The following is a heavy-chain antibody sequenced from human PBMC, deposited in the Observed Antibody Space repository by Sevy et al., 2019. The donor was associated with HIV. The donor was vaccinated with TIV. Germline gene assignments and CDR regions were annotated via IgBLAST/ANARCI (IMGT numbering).Heavy chain of an antibody. J-gene: IGHJ3*02. D-gene: IGHD3-10*01. V-gene: IGHV3-33*01. Sequence: GGSLRLSCAASGFMFSTYGMHWVRQAPGKGLEWVAVIWTDGNNKYYADSVKGRFTFSRDNSKSTLSLQMNSLRVEDTAMYYCGRERGPFDGFDIWGQGTMVTVSS. CDR2: IWTDGNNK. CDR3: GRERGPFDGFDI. CDR1: GFMFSTYG.